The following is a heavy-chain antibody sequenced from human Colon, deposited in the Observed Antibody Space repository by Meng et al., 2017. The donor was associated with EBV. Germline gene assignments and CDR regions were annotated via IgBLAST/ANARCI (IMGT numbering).Heavy chain of an antibody. V-gene: IGHV4-30-2*01. J-gene: IGHJ5*02. CDR2: IYHGVNI. Sequence: SGQGLGRPYQTRSSTCAVSGDYITSGDYSWTWIRQPPGKGLEWIGYIYHGVNIYYTPSLRSRVTISVDKSRNQFSLKLTSVSAADTAVYYCVRDTRRGGGWFDPWGQGTLVTVSS. CDR1: GDYITSGDYS. D-gene: IGHD3-10*01. CDR3: VRDTRRGGGWFDP.